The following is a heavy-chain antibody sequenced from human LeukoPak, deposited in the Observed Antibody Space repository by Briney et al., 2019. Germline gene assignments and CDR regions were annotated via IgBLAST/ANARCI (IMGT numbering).Heavy chain of an antibody. CDR1: GFTFNNYA. CDR3: AKETEAAAGPLDY. J-gene: IGHJ4*02. Sequence: GGSLRLSCAASGFTFNNYAMTWVRQAPGKGLEWVSVVSGSGDSTYYADSVKGRFTISRDNSKNTLYLQMNSLRAEDTAAYYCAKETEAAAGPLDYWGQGTLVTVSS. V-gene: IGHV3-23*01. CDR2: VSGSGDST. D-gene: IGHD6-13*01.